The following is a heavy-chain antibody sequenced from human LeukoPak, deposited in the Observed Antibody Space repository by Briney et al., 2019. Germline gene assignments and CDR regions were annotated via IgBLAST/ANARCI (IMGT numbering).Heavy chain of an antibody. CDR1: GGSVSDYY. D-gene: IGHD5-18*01. J-gene: IGHJ5*02. CDR3: AKGAGGFSYYNWFDP. CDR2: IYHTGST. V-gene: IGHV4-59*02. Sequence: PSETLSLTCTISGGSVSDYYWSWIRQSPGKGLEWIGYIYHTGSTSYSPSLESRVTISVDTSKNQFSLKLASVTAADTAIYYCAKGAGGFSYYNWFDPWGQGTLVTVSS.